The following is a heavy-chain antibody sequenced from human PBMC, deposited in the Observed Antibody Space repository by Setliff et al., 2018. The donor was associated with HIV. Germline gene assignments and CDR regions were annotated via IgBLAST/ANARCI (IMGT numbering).Heavy chain of an antibody. J-gene: IGHJ3*01. CDR3: ARGAGDRGDAFDV. V-gene: IGHV4-59*08. Sequence: SETLSLTCTVSGGSISTYYWNWIRQPPGKGLEWIGYISYSGTTNYNPSLKSRVTISVDTSKNQFSLKVSSVTAADTAVYYCARGAGDRGDAFDVWGQGTMVTV. D-gene: IGHD7-27*01. CDR2: ISYSGTT. CDR1: GGSISTYY.